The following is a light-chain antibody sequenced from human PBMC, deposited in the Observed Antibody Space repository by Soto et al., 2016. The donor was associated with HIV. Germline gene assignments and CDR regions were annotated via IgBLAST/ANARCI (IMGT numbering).Light chain of an antibody. CDR3: DSRDSSGNHLM. J-gene: IGLJ3*02. Sequence: SSELTQDPAVSVALGQTVRITCQGDSLRSYYGSWYQQKPGQAPVLVIYGKNSRPSGIPDRFSGSTSGNTASLTITGAQAEDEADYYCDSRDSSGNHLMFGGGTKLTVL. CDR1: SLRSYY. CDR2: GKN. V-gene: IGLV3-19*01.